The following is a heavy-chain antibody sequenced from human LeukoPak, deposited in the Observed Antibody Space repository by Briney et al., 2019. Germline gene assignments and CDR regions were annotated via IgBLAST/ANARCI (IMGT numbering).Heavy chain of an antibody. D-gene: IGHD4-17*01. Sequence: PSETLSLTCTVSGGSISSSSYYWGWIHQPPGKGLEWIGSIYYSGSTYYNPSLRSRVTISVDTSRNQFSLKLSSVTAADTAVYYCARDDYGDYAPDYWGQGTLVTVSS. V-gene: IGHV4-39*07. CDR1: GGSISSSSYY. CDR2: IYYSGST. CDR3: ARDDYGDYAPDY. J-gene: IGHJ4*02.